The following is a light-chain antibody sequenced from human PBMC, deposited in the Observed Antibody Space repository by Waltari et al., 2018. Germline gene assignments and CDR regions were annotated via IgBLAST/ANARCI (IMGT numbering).Light chain of an antibody. CDR1: QDISNY. CDR2: ETS. CDR3: QQYYRYIT. Sequence: DIQMTQSPSSLSASVGDRVTITCQASQDISNYLNWYQQKPGKAPKLLIYETSTLESGVPSRFSGSGSGTECTLTISSLQPDDFASYYCQQYYRYITFGQGTRLEIK. V-gene: IGKV1-33*01. J-gene: IGKJ5*01.